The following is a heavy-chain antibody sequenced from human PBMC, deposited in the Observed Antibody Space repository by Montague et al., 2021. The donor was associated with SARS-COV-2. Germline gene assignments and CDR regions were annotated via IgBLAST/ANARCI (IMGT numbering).Heavy chain of an antibody. V-gene: IGHV4-34*01. CDR3: TREGYQVLWSDYYYYGMDV. D-gene: IGHD2-2*01. Sequence: SETPSLTCAVYGGSFSGYYWSWIRQPPGKGLEWIGEINHSRSTNYNPSLKSRVTISVDTSKNQFSLKLSSVTAADTAVYYCTREGYQVLWSDYYYYGMDVWGQGTTVTISS. CDR2: INHSRST. J-gene: IGHJ6*02. CDR1: GGSFSGYY.